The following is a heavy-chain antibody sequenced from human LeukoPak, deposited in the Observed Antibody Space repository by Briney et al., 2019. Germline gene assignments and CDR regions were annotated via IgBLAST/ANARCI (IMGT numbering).Heavy chain of an antibody. CDR1: GDSLSIKSAA. CDR2: TYYRTKWNN. J-gene: IGHJ4*02. V-gene: IGHV6-1*01. Sequence: SQTLSLPCAISGDSLSIKSAAWDCIRQSPSRGLEWLGRTYYRTKWNNDYAVSVKSRITINPDTSKNQFSLQLNSVTPEDTAVYICARTHGGNNVHWGQRTLVTVSS. D-gene: IGHD2/OR15-2a*01. CDR3: ARTHGGNNVH.